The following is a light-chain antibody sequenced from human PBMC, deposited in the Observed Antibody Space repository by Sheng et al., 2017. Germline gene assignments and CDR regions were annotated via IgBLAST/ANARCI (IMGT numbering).Light chain of an antibody. CDR3: QQYDNLPIT. V-gene: IGKV1-33*01. Sequence: DIQMTQSPSSLSASVGDRVTITCQASQDISNSLNWYQQKPGKAPKLLIYDASNLETGVPSRFSGSRSGTDFTFTISSLQPEDIATYYCQQYDNLPITFGPGTKVNIK. CDR2: DAS. CDR1: QDISNS. J-gene: IGKJ3*01.